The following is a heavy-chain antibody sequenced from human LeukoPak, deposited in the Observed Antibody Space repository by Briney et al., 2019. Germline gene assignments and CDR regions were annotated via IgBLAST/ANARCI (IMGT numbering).Heavy chain of an antibody. CDR1: GFTFSSYG. CDR2: IWYDGSNK. J-gene: IGHJ3*02. V-gene: IGHV3-33*01. CDR3: ARERYCSSTSCPENAFDI. D-gene: IGHD2-2*01. Sequence: GGSLRLSCAASGFTFSSYGMNWVRQAPGKGLEWVAVIWYDGSNKYYADSVKGRFTISRDNSKNTLYLQMNSLRAEDTAVYYCARERYCSSTSCPENAFDIWGQGTMVTVSS.